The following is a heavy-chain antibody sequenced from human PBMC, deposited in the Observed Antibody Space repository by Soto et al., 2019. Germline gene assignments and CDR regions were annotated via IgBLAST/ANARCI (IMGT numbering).Heavy chain of an antibody. V-gene: IGHV5-51*01. CDR2: IYPGDSNT. D-gene: IGHD6-6*01. J-gene: IGHJ3*01. Sequence: PGESLKISCKGSGYSFTSYWSGWVRQLPGKGLEWMGIIYPGDSNTRNSPSFQGQVTISADKSISTAHLQCSSLKASDTAMYYCARRSIAAREYAFDVWGQGTMVTVSS. CDR1: GYSFTSYW. CDR3: ARRSIAAREYAFDV.